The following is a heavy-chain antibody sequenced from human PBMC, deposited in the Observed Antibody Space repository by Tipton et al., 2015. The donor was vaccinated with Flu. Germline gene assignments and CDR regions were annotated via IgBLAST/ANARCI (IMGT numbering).Heavy chain of an antibody. V-gene: IGHV3-21*01. CDR2: ISSSSTYI. D-gene: IGHD3-22*01. CDR3: ARVDYYDKGRGMDV. CDR1: GFTFSTYS. J-gene: IGHJ6*02. Sequence: GSLRLSCAASGFTFSTYSMNWVRQAPGKGLEWVSSISSSSTYIFYADSVKGRFTISRDNSKNTLYLQMSSLRAEDTAVYYCARVDYYDKGRGMDVWGQGTTVTVSS.